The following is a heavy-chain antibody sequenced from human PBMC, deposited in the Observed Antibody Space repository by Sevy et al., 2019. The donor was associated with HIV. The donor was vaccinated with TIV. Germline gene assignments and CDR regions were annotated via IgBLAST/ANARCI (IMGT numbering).Heavy chain of an antibody. Sequence: GGSLRISCAASGFTFSSYAMNWVRQAPGKGLEWVSAVSGSGGSTYYADSVKGRFTISRDNSKSTLYLQMNSLRAEDTALYYYAKDQGESSGYYPLGAFDIWGQGTVVTVSS. CDR1: GFTFSSYA. CDR2: VSGSGGST. V-gene: IGHV3-23*01. CDR3: AKDQGESSGYYPLGAFDI. D-gene: IGHD3-22*01. J-gene: IGHJ3*02.